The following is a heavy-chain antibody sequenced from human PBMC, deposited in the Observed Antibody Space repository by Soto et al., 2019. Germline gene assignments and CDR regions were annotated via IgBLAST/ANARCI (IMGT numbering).Heavy chain of an antibody. V-gene: IGHV1-69*13. CDR1: GGTFSTYA. CDR3: ARGAMANFDY. D-gene: IGHD5-18*01. CDR2: IIPMFGTA. J-gene: IGHJ4*02. Sequence: SVKVSCKASGGTFSTYAITWVRQAPGQGLEWMGGIIPMFGTATYAKKVQGRATITADESLTSSYLELRSLRSEDTAVYFCARGAMANFDYWGQGTVVTVSS.